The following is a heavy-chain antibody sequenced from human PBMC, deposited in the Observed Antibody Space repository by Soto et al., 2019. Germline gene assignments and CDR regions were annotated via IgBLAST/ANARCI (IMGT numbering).Heavy chain of an antibody. CDR2: INTGNGNT. J-gene: IGHJ4*02. Sequence: ASVKVSCKASGYTFSRHTIHWVRQAPGQRLEWMAWINTGNGNTKSSQKFQSRVTITRDTSASTAYMELSSLTSEDTAVYYCGRDRDGSGWYYFDSWGQGTLVTVSS. CDR3: GRDRDGSGWYYFDS. CDR1: GYTFSRHT. D-gene: IGHD6-19*01. V-gene: IGHV1-3*04.